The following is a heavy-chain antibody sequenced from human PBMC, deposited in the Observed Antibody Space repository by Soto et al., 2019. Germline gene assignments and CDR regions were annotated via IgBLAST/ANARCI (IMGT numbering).Heavy chain of an antibody. CDR3: GRDQGTVGAATTIVY. Sequence: EVQLVESGGGLVQPGGSLRLSCAASGFTFSNSWMHWVRQTPGKGLVWVSRINGDGTTTNYADSVKGRVAISRDTAQNTLYLQMNSLRAEDTAVYYCGRDQGTVGAATTIVYWRQGSLVTVSS. D-gene: IGHD4-17*01. CDR1: GFTFSNSW. J-gene: IGHJ4*02. CDR2: INGDGTTT. V-gene: IGHV3-74*01.